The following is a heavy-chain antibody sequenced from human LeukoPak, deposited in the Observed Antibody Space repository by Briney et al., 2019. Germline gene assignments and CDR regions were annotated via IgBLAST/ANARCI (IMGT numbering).Heavy chain of an antibody. CDR1: GYCISSYW. CDR3: AAWELWFGGARWFDP. J-gene: IGHJ5*02. CDR2: IYPGNSDT. V-gene: IGHV5-51*01. Sequence: GGSLKIFCKGSGYCISSYWSGWVRQMPGKSVEGLGIIYPGNSDTRYSPSFQGQVTISADKSISTAYLQWTSLKASDTAMYYCAAWELWFGGARWFDPWGQGTLVTVSS. D-gene: IGHD3-10*01.